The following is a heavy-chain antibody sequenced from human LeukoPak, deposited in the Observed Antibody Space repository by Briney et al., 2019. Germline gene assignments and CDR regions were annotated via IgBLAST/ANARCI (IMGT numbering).Heavy chain of an antibody. CDR3: ARVSSVPTPRAFDY. CDR2: ISGGSDYI. Sequence: GGSLRLSCAASGFSFSAYSMNWIRQAPGKGPDWVSSISGGSDYIFHADSVKGRFTVSRDNAKNSLYLQMNSLRAEDTAVYYCARVSSVPTPRAFDYWGQGALVTVSS. D-gene: IGHD4/OR15-4a*01. CDR1: GFSFSAYS. J-gene: IGHJ4*02. V-gene: IGHV3-21*01.